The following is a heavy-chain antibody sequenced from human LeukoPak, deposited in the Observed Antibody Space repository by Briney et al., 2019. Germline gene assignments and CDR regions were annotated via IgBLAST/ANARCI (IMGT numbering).Heavy chain of an antibody. J-gene: IGHJ5*02. D-gene: IGHD2-2*01. V-gene: IGHV1-18*01. CDR3: ARGLSARKGYNWFDP. Sequence: ASVKVSCKASGYTFTSYGISWVRQAPGQGLEWMGWSSAYNGNTNYAQKLQGRVTMTTDTSTSTAYMELRSLRSDDTAVYYCARGLSARKGYNWFDPWGQGTLVTVSS. CDR1: GYTFTSYG. CDR2: SSAYNGNT.